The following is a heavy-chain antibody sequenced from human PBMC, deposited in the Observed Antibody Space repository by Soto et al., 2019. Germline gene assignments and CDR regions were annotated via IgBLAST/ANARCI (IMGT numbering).Heavy chain of an antibody. D-gene: IGHD7-27*01. Sequence: SETLSLTCAVSGDSISRSVWLTWVRRPPGKGLEWIGEVFHNGDTNYNPSLKSRVTMSVDKSTNDFSLKVTSVTAADTAIYYCARKAWVRFDYWGQGALVTVS. CDR2: VFHNGDT. V-gene: IGHV4-4*02. J-gene: IGHJ4*02. CDR1: GDSISRSVW. CDR3: ARKAWVRFDY.